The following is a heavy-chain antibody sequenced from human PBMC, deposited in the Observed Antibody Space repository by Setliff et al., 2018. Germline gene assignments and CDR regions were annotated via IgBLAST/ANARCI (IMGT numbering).Heavy chain of an antibody. CDR3: ARGTDYHGSGSYWAKDV. D-gene: IGHD3-10*01. CDR2: INPHTGVT. V-gene: IGHV1-2*02. J-gene: IGHJ6*04. CDR1: ADTFTGYY. Sequence: ASVKVSCKASADTFTGYYVHWVRQAPGQGLEWMGWINPHTGVTNYAQKFKGRVTMTRDTSITTVYMDLSSLKSDDTAVYYCARGTDYHGSGSYWAKDVWGKGTTVTVPQ.